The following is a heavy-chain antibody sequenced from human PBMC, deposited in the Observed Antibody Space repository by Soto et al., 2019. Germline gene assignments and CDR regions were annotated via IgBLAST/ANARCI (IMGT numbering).Heavy chain of an antibody. J-gene: IGHJ4*02. V-gene: IGHV3-48*01. D-gene: IGHD1-1*01. Sequence: EVQLVESGGGLVQPGGSLRLSCEASGFTFSNYGINWVRQAPGKGLAWVSHISSSSSTIYYAESVKGRFSISRDNAKNSLYLQMSSLRGEDTAVYYCATSFITTVGTTAWGQGTQVTVSS. CDR1: GFTFSNYG. CDR3: ATSFITTVGTTA. CDR2: ISSSSSTI.